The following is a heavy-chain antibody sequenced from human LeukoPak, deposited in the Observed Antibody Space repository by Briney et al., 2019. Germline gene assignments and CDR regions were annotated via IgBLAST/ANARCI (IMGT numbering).Heavy chain of an antibody. J-gene: IGHJ3*02. CDR1: GGSISSYY. D-gene: IGHD3-22*01. CDR2: IYDSGST. V-gene: IGHV4-59*01. CDR3: ASLTTADAFDI. Sequence: SETLSLTCTVSGGSISSYYWSWIRQPPGKGLEWIGYIYDSGSTNYNPSLKSRVTISVDTSKNQFSLKVSSVTVADTAVYYCASLTTADAFDIWGQGTMVTVSS.